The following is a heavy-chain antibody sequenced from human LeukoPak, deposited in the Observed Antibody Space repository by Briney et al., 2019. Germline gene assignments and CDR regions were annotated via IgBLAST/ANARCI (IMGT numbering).Heavy chain of an antibody. CDR1: GGSFSGYY. Sequence: PSETLSLTCAVYGGSFSGYYWSWIRRPPGKGLEWIGEINHSGSTNYNPSLKSRVTISVDTSKNQFSLKLSSVTAADTAVYYCARFKNRNYYYYMDVWGKGTTVTVSS. CDR2: INHSGST. CDR3: ARFKNRNYYYYMDV. J-gene: IGHJ6*03. V-gene: IGHV4-34*01. D-gene: IGHD1-14*01.